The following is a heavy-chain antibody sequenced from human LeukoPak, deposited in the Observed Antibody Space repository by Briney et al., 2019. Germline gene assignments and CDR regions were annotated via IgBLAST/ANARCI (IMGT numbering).Heavy chain of an antibody. D-gene: IGHD3-10*01. J-gene: IGHJ4*02. CDR1: GGSFSGYY. CDR2: INHSGST. V-gene: IGHV4-34*01. CDR3: ARGRAWYYYGSGSAYDY. Sequence: SETLSLTCAVYGGSFSGYYWSWIRQPPGKGLEWIGEINHSGSTNYNPSLKSRVTISVDTSKNQFSLKLSSVTAADTAVYYCARGRAWYYYGSGSAYDYWGQGTLVTVSS.